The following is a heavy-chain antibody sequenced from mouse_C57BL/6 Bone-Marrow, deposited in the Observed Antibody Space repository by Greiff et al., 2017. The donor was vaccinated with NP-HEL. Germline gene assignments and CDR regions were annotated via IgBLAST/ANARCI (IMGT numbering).Heavy chain of an antibody. J-gene: IGHJ2*02. D-gene: IGHD3-2*02. CDR1: GYTFTSYW. CDR3: ARDSSDIDY. Sequence: QVQLQQPGAELVMPGASVKLSCKASGYTFTSYWMHWVKQRPGQGLEWIGEIDPSDSYTNYNRKCKGKSTVTVDKSSSTAYMQRRILTSEDAAVYYCARDSSDIDYWGQGTSLTVSS. CDR2: IDPSDSYT. V-gene: IGHV1-69*01.